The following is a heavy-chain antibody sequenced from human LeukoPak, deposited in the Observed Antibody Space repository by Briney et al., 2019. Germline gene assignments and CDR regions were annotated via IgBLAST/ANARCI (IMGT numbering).Heavy chain of an antibody. CDR1: GYTFTGYY. Sequence: ASVRVSCKASGYTFTGYYMHWVRQAPGQGLEWMGWINPNSGGTNYAQKFQGRVTMTRDTSISTAYMELSRLGSDDTAVYYCARSAAATVFDYWGQGTLVTVSS. J-gene: IGHJ4*02. D-gene: IGHD6-13*01. CDR3: ARSAAATVFDY. V-gene: IGHV1-2*02. CDR2: INPNSGGT.